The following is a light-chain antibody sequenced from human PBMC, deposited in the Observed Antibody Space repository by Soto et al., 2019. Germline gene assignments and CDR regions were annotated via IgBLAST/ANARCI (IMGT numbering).Light chain of an antibody. CDR1: SSDVGGYNF. CDR2: DVN. J-gene: IGLJ2*01. CDR3: SSYTSSRTLG. V-gene: IGLV2-14*01. Sequence: QSALTQPASVSGSPGQSITISCTGTSSDVGGYNFVCWFQQHPGKAPKLMIYDVNKRPSGVSNRFSGSKSGNTASLTISGLQAEDEADYYCSSYTSSRTLGFGGGTKLTVL.